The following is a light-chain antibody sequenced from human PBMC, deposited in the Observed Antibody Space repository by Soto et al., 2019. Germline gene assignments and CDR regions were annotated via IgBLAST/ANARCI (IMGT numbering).Light chain of an antibody. CDR3: SSYTGSSTYVV. V-gene: IGLV2-14*03. J-gene: IGLJ2*01. Sequence: QSVLTQPASVSWSPGQSITISCTGTSSDVGGYNYVSWYQHHPCKATKLMIYDVSNRPSGVSNRVSGSKSANTASLTISGLQAEDEADYYCSSYTGSSTYVVFGGGTQLTVL. CDR1: SSDVGGYNY. CDR2: DVS.